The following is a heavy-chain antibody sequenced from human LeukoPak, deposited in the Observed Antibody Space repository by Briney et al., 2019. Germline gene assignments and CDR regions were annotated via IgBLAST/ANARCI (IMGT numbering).Heavy chain of an antibody. CDR2: IYHSGSA. V-gene: IGHV4-38-2*02. Sequence: PSETLSLTCTVSSYSISSGYYWGWIRQPPGKWLEWIGSIYHSGSAYYNPSLKSRVTVSVDTSKNQFSLKLNSVTAADTAVYYCARVPHGETIFGVVLYWFDPWGQGTLVTVFS. J-gene: IGHJ5*02. CDR1: SYSISSGYY. D-gene: IGHD3-3*01. CDR3: ARVPHGETIFGVVLYWFDP.